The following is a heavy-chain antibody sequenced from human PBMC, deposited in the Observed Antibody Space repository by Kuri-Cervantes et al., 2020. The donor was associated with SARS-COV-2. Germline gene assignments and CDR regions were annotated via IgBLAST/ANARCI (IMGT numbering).Heavy chain of an antibody. J-gene: IGHJ3*02. CDR3: VRVGTAESWGAFDI. V-gene: IGHV3-13*01. CDR2: IGPVGDT. CDR1: GFTFSFDD. Sequence: GGSLRLSCAASGFTFSFDDMHWVRQATGKGLEWVSAIGPVGDTYYAGSVKGRFTISRENAKNSLNLQMNSLRAEDTAVYYCVRVGTAESWGAFDIWGQGTMVTVSS. D-gene: IGHD2-2*01.